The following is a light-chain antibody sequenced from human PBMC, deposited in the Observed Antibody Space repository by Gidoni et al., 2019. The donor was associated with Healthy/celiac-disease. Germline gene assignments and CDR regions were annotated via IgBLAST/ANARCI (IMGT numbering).Light chain of an antibody. CDR2: DVS. Sequence: QSALTQPASVSGSPGQSITISCSGTSSDVGGYNYVSWYQQHPGKAHKVMIYDVSSRPSGVSARFSGSKSGNTASLTISGLQADDEADYYCSSYKGSSTYVFGTGTKVTVL. CDR3: SSYKGSSTYV. J-gene: IGLJ1*01. CDR1: SSDVGGYNY. V-gene: IGLV2-14*03.